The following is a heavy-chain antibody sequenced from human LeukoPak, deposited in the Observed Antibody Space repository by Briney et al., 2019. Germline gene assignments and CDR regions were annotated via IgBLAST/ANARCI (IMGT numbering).Heavy chain of an antibody. J-gene: IGHJ4*02. D-gene: IGHD5-18*01. CDR3: ARGMWIQPFDY. CDR1: GGFITSYY. CDR2: IYTSGST. V-gene: IGHV4-4*07. Sequence: PSETLSLTCTVSGGFITSYYWSWIRQPAGKGLEWIGRIYTSGSTNYNPPLKSRVTMSVDTSKNQFSLKLSSVTAADTAVYYCARGMWIQPFDYWGQGTLVTVSS.